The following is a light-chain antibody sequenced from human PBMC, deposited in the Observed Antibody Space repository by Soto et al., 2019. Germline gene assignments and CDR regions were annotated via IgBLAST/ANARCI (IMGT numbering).Light chain of an antibody. CDR3: QQANSFPIT. V-gene: IGKV1-39*01. Sequence: DIQMTQSPSSLSASVGDEVTITCRASQTIMTYLNWYQQKAGKAPNLLIYGASNLHSGVPSRFSGSGSGTNFTLTISSLQPEDFATYYCQQANSFPITFGQGTRLEIK. CDR1: QTIMTY. J-gene: IGKJ5*01. CDR2: GAS.